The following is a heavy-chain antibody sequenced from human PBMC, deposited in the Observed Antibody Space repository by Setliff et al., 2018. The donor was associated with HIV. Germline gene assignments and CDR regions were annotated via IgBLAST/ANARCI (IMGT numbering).Heavy chain of an antibody. Sequence: SETLSLTCAVYGGSFSDYFWTWIRQPPGKGLGWIGKIRPSGGTNYNPSLKSRVTISVDSSKNQFSLKLSSVTSADTAVYFCARTLWFEESASYDAFDIWGQGTMVTVSS. CDR1: GGSFSDYF. J-gene: IGHJ3*02. D-gene: IGHD3-10*01. CDR3: ARTLWFEESASYDAFDI. V-gene: IGHV4-34*01. CDR2: IRPSGGT.